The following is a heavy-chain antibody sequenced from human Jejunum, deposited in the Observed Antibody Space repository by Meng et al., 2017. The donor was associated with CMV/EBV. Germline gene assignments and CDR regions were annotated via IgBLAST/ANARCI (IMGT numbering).Heavy chain of an antibody. CDR1: FTFSSCG. V-gene: IGHV3-7*04. CDR2: KNQDGSGK. Sequence: FTFSSCGSRWVRQAPGKGLGWGANKNQDGSGKYYVDSVEGRFTISRDNAKNSLYLKMNSRRVEETAVFYWGRGGGGGVELLHAFDIWGQGTMVTVSS. J-gene: IGHJ3*02. D-gene: IGHD3-22*01. CDR3: GRGGGGGVELLHAFDI.